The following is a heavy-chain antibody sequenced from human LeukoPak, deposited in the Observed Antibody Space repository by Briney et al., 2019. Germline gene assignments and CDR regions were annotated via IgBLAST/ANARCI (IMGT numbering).Heavy chain of an antibody. Sequence: GGSLRLSCAASGFTFSDYYMGWIRQAPGKGLEWVSYISSSGSTIYYADSVKGRFTISRDNAKNSLYLQMNSLRAEDTAVYYCATGYSSSWSYYFDYWGQGTLVTVSS. CDR3: ATGYSSSWSYYFDY. V-gene: IGHV3-11*04. CDR1: GFTFSDYY. CDR2: ISSSGSTI. D-gene: IGHD6-13*01. J-gene: IGHJ4*02.